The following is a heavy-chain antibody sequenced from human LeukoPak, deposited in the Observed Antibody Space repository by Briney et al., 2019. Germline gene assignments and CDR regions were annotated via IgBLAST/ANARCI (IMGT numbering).Heavy chain of an antibody. CDR3: ARTGSGWDTAPRFDY. Sequence: SEALSLTCTVSGGSFSGYYWSWLRQPAGKGLEWIGRIYATGSTDYNPSLKSRVTMSVDGSKNQVSLRLNSVTAADTAVYYCARTGSGWDTAPRFDYWGQGTLVTVSS. J-gene: IGHJ4*02. V-gene: IGHV4-4*07. CDR2: IYATGST. CDR1: GGSFSGYY. D-gene: IGHD6-19*01.